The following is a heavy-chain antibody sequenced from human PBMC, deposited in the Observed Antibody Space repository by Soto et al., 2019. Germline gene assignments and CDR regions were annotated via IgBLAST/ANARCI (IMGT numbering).Heavy chain of an antibody. CDR2: IYYSGST. V-gene: IGHV4-59*08. J-gene: IGHJ4*02. D-gene: IGHD3-10*01. CDR3: ARHEPLWFGKL. Sequence: SETLSLTCTVSGGSISSYYWSWIRQPPGKGLEWIGYIYYSGSTNYSPSFQGHVTISADKSISTAYLQWSSLKASDTAMYYCARHEPLWFGKLWGQGTLVTVSS. CDR1: GGSISSYY.